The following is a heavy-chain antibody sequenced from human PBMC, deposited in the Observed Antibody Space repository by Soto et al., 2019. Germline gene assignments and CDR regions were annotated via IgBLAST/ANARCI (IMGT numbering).Heavy chain of an antibody. J-gene: IGHJ6*03. Sequence: QSGGSLRLSCAASGFTFSSYATSWVRQAPGKGLEWVSAISGSGGSTYYADSVKGRFTISRDNSKNTLYLQMNSLRAEDTAVYYCAKGPRRYCSSTSCYVSGKSGYYYMDVWGKGTTVTVSS. CDR1: GFTFSSYA. V-gene: IGHV3-23*01. CDR3: AKGPRRYCSSTSCYVSGKSGYYYMDV. CDR2: ISGSGGST. D-gene: IGHD2-2*01.